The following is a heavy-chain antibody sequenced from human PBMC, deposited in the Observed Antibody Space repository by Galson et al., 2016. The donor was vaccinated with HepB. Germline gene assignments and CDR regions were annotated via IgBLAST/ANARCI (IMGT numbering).Heavy chain of an antibody. J-gene: IGHJ4*02. CDR2: ISTGALSE. CDR1: GFTFSGYY. Sequence: SLRLSCAASGFTFSGYYMSWIRQAPGKGLEWVSYISTGALSEYYAASVKGRFTVSRDNAKNSLYLQMTSLIAEDTAVYYCAREGRQLAAAGLGLWGQGTLVTVSS. D-gene: IGHD6-13*01. V-gene: IGHV3-11*01. CDR3: AREGRQLAAAGLGL.